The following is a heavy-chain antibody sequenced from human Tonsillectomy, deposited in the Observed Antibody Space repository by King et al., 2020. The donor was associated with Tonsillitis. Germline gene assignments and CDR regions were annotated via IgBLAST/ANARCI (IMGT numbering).Heavy chain of an antibody. CDR2: ISYDGSNK. V-gene: IGHV3-30*18. CDR3: AKGEREDYYYGMDV. J-gene: IGHJ6*02. D-gene: IGHD1-26*01. Sequence: VQLVESGGGVVQPGRSLRLSCAASGFTFSTYGMHWVRQAPGKGLQWVAVISYDGSNKYYADSVKGRFTISRDNSKNTVYLQMNSLRAEDTAVYFCAKGEREDYYYGMDVWGQGTTVTVS. CDR1: GFTFSTYG.